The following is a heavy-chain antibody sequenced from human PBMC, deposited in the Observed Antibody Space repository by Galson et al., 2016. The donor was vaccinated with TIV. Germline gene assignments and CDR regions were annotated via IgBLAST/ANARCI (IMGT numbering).Heavy chain of an antibody. CDR1: GFPFIHYS. J-gene: IGHJ4*02. Sequence: SLRLSCAGFGFPFIHYSVDWVRQAPGTGLEWVASVGSSGRFLYYADSVKGRFTISKDNAKNSLNLQMNSLRVEDTAVYYCARVKGDREYSYGAFEFWGQGTQVTVSS. V-gene: IGHV3-21*01. CDR2: VGSSGRFL. D-gene: IGHD5-18*01. CDR3: ARVKGDREYSYGAFEF.